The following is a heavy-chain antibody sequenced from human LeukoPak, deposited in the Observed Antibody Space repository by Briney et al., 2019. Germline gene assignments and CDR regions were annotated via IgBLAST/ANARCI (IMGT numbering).Heavy chain of an antibody. J-gene: IGHJ4*02. Sequence: ATLSLTCTVSGGSISSCYWSWLRQPPGKGLEWIGYLYYSGTTNYNPPLKRRVTISVDTSKNQFSQKLSSVTAADTAVYYCARDNSGYCSGGNCYHFDYWGQGTLVTVSS. CDR3: ARDNSGYCSGGNCYHFDY. CDR1: GGSISSCY. D-gene: IGHD2-15*01. CDR2: LYYSGTT. V-gene: IGHV4-59*13.